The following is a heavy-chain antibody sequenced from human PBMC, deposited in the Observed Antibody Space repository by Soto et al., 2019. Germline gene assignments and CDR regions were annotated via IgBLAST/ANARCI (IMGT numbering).Heavy chain of an antibody. CDR1: GGLFSSYA. J-gene: IGHJ4*02. D-gene: IGHD3-22*01. CDR3: ARGGSGYVWFNEY. CDR2: IIPVFGTA. Sequence: QEQLVQSGAEVKKSGSSVKVSCKDTGGLFSSYAVSWVRQAPGQGLEWMGVIIPVFGTAYYAQKFQGRVTITADESTNTAYMELTSLRSEDTAMYYCARGGSGYVWFNEYWGQGTLVAVSS. V-gene: IGHV1-69*01.